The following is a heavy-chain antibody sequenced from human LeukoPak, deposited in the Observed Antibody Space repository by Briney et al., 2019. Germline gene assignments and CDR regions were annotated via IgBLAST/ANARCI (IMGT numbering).Heavy chain of an antibody. CDR2: INPSGGST. CDR1: GYTFTSYY. J-gene: IGHJ3*02. V-gene: IGHV1-46*01. CDR3: ARGDSSGYYDGEDAFDI. Sequence: ASVKVSCKASGYTFTSYYMHWVRQAPGQGLEWMGIINPSGGSTSYAQKFQGRVTMTRDTSTSTVYMELSSLRSEDTAVYYWARGDSSGYYDGEDAFDIWGQGTMVTVSS. D-gene: IGHD3-22*01.